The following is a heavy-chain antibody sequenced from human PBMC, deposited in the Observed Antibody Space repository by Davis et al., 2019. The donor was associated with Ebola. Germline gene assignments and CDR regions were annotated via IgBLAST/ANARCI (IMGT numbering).Heavy chain of an antibody. CDR3: ARVSGSYSVDY. CDR1: GYTFTSYY. J-gene: IGHJ4*02. Sequence: ASVKVSCKASGYTFTSYYMHWVRQAPGQGLEWMGIINPSGGSTSYAQKFQGRVTMTRDTSTSTAYMELRSLRSDDTAVYYCARVSGSYSVDYWGQGTLVTVSS. V-gene: IGHV1-46*01. D-gene: IGHD1-26*01. CDR2: INPSGGST.